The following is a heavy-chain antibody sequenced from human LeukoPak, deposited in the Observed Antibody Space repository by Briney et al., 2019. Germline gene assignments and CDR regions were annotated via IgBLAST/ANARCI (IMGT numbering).Heavy chain of an antibody. V-gene: IGHV1-18*01. D-gene: IGHD6-19*01. CDR2: ISAYNGNA. J-gene: IGHJ3*02. Sequence: ASVKVSCKASGYTFTSYGISWVRQAPGQGLEWMGWISAYNGNANHAQKLQGRVTLTIDASRDTAYMELRSLRSDDAAVYYCARGGMGYSSGWYPSPGVFDIWGQGTMVTVSS. CDR3: ARGGMGYSSGWYPSPGVFDI. CDR1: GYTFTSYG.